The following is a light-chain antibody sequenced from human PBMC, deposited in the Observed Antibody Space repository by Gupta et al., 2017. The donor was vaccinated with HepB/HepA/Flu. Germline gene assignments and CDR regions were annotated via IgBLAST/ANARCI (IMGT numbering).Light chain of an antibody. CDR1: QSIHNY. CDR3: LQSYSFPLT. V-gene: IGKV1-39*01. CDR2: SAS. Sequence: DIQMTQSPSSLSASVGDRVTITCRASQSIHNYLNWYQQKPGKAPKLLIFSASNLHTGVPSRFSGSGSGTEFTLTINSLQPEDSATYHCLQSYSFPLTFGGGTRVEIK. J-gene: IGKJ4*01.